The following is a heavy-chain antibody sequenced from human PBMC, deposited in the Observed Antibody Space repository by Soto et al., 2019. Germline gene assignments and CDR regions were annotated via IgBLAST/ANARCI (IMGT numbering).Heavy chain of an antibody. D-gene: IGHD4-17*01. V-gene: IGHV1-46*03. CDR1: GYTFTSYY. CDR2: INPSGGST. Sequence: ASVKVSCKASGYTFTSYYMHWVRQAPGQGLEWMGIINPSGGSTSYAQKFQGRVTMTRDTSTSTVYMELSSLRSEDTAVYYCARDWGDYGDFHYFDYWGQGTLVTVSS. J-gene: IGHJ4*02. CDR3: ARDWGDYGDFHYFDY.